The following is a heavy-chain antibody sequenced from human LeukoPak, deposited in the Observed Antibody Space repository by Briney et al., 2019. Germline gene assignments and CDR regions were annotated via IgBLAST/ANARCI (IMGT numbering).Heavy chain of an antibody. V-gene: IGHV3-15*01. CDR1: GFTFSSFA. Sequence: GGSLRLSCTASGFTFSSFAMSWVRQAPGKGLEWVGRIKSKTDGGTTDYAAPVKGRFTISRDDSKNTLYLQMNSLKTEDTAVHYCTTERYFDWLLFDYWGQGTLVTASS. CDR3: TTERYFDWLLFDY. J-gene: IGHJ4*02. D-gene: IGHD3-9*01. CDR2: IKSKTDGGTT.